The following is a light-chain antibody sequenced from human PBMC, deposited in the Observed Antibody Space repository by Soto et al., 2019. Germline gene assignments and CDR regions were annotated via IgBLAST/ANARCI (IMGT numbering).Light chain of an antibody. V-gene: IGLV6-57*01. CDR1: SCIIASNY. CDR3: QSYDATNQV. Sequence: NFMLTQPHSVSEYPGKTVIISCTRSSCIIASNYVQWYQQRPGSSPTTVIYEDNQRPSGVPDRFSGSIDSSSNSASLTISGLETEDDADYFCQSYDATNQVFGGGTKLTVL. CDR2: EDN. J-gene: IGLJ3*02.